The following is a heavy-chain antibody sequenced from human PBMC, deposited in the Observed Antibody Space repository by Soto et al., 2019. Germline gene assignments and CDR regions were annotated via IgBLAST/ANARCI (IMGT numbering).Heavy chain of an antibody. CDR2: ISGSDGKT. V-gene: IGHV3-23*01. J-gene: IGHJ4*02. CDR3: ARWSYLDY. D-gene: IGHD3-3*01. Sequence: WGSLRLPCAASGFSFGSYALGWVRQAPRKGVDRVPTISGSDGKTFYADSVKGRFSISRDTSQSTLYLQMNSLRADDPAMYYCARWSYLDYWGQGTRVTVSS. CDR1: GFSFGSYA.